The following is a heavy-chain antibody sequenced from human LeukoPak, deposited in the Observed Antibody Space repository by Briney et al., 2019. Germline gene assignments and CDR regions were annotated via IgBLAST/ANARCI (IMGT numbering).Heavy chain of an antibody. CDR3: AAEYVIYCSSTCCYTVEPVIDY. J-gene: IGHJ4*02. CDR1: GFTFSSYA. D-gene: IGHD2-2*02. Sequence: GRSLRLSCAASGFTFSSYAMHWVRQAPGNGIEWVAVISYDGSNKYYADSVKGRFTISRDNSKNTLYLQMNSLRAEDTAVYYCAAEYVIYCSSTCCYTVEPVIDYWGQGTLVTVSS. CDR2: ISYDGSNK. V-gene: IGHV3-30*01.